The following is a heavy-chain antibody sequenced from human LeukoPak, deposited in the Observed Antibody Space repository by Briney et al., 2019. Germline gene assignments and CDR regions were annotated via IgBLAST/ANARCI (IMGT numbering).Heavy chain of an antibody. CDR2: IYYSGST. CDR3: ARGYYYGSGSYRYYYYYYYMDV. Sequence: SETLSLTCTVSGGSISSYYWSWIRQPPGKGLEWIGYIYYSGSTNYNPSLKSRVTISVDTSKTQFSLKLSSVTAADTAVYYCARGYYYGSGSYRYYYYYYYMDVWGKGTTVTVSS. D-gene: IGHD3-10*01. V-gene: IGHV4-59*01. J-gene: IGHJ6*03. CDR1: GGSISSYY.